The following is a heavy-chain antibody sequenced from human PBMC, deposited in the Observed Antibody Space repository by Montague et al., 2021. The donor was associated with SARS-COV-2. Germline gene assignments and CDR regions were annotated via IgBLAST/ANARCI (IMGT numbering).Heavy chain of an antibody. Sequence: SETLSLTCAVHGTSFSGYYWNWIRQPPGKGLEWIGEINHGGSTKXSPSLKSRLTISANTSKSQFSLKLTSVAAADTAVYYCARLRDGVVPSPILGVGPYYSYYYMDVLGRGTTVTVSS. D-gene: IGHD3-10*01. CDR3: ARLRDGVVPSPILGVGPYYSYYYMDV. J-gene: IGHJ6*03. V-gene: IGHV4-34*01. CDR1: GTSFSGYY. CDR2: INHGGST.